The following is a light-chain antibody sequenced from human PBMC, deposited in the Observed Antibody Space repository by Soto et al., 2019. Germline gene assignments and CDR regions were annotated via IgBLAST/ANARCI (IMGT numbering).Light chain of an antibody. CDR3: ISYTSSSTIVV. J-gene: IGLJ2*01. V-gene: IGLV2-14*01. Sequence: QSVLTQPASVSGSPGQSITISCTGTSSDVGGYNYVSWYQQHPGKAPKLMIYEVSNRPSGVSNRFSGSKSGNTASLTISGLQAEDEADYYCISYTSSSTIVVFGGGTKVTVL. CDR2: EVS. CDR1: SSDVGGYNY.